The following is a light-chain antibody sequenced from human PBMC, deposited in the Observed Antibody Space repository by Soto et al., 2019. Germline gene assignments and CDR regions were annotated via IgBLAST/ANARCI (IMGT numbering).Light chain of an antibody. CDR3: SSYRSSDTPYV. CDR1: SSDVVGYNY. J-gene: IGLJ1*01. Sequence: QSVLTQPASVSGSPGQSITSSCTGTSSDVVGYNYVSWYQQHPDKAPKLMIYVVSNRPSGVSNRFSGSKSGNTASLTISGLQAEDEADYYCSSYRSSDTPYVFGTGTKLTVL. V-gene: IGLV2-14*01. CDR2: VVS.